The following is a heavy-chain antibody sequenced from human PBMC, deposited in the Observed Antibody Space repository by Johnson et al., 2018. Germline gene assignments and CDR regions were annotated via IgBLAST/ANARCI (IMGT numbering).Heavy chain of an antibody. CDR3: TRDIRFGGYPALVP. CDR1: GFTFSSYG. Sequence: QVQLLESGGGVVQXGRSXRLXCAASGFTFSSYGMHWVRQAPGKGLEWVAVIWYDGSNKYYADSVQGRFTISRDNSKNTVYLQMNSLSAEDMAVYYCTRDIRFGGYPALVPWGQGALVTVSP. D-gene: IGHD3-16*01. V-gene: IGHV3-33*01. J-gene: IGHJ5*02. CDR2: IWYDGSNK.